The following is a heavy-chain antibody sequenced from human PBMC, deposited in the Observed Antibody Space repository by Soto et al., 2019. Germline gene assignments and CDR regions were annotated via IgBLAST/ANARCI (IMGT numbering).Heavy chain of an antibody. J-gene: IGHJ6*02. V-gene: IGHV1-2*04. CDR1: GYTFTGYY. Sequence: DSVKVSCNASGYTFTGYYMHWVRQAPGQGLEWMGWINPNSGGTNYAQKFQGWVTMTRDTSISTAYMELSRLRSDDTAVYYCARIAARDVDVWGQRTTVTVSS. D-gene: IGHD6-6*01. CDR2: INPNSGGT. CDR3: ARIAARDVDV.